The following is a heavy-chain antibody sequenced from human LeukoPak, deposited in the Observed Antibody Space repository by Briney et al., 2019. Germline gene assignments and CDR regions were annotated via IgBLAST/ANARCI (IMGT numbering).Heavy chain of an antibody. J-gene: IGHJ4*02. V-gene: IGHV4-4*07. Sequence: PSETLSLTCSVSGDSISYFYWSWIRQAAGKGLEWIGRVSSSGNTDYNASLKSPVTISVDTSKNQFSLKLSSVTAADTAVYYCARGRKYSYGYRVNELGSGYFDNWGQGTLVTVSS. D-gene: IGHD5-18*01. CDR2: VSSSGNT. CDR1: GDSISYFY. CDR3: ARGRKYSYGYRVNELGSGYFDN.